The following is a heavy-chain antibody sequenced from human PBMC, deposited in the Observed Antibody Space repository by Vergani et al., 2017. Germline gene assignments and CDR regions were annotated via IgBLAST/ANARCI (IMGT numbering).Heavy chain of an antibody. Sequence: QVQLQQWGAGLLKPSETLSLTCAVYGGSFSGYYWSWIRQPPGKGLEWIGEINHSGSTNYNPSLKSRVTISVDTSKNQFSLKLSSVTAADTAVYYCARGPRIAAAGTIWLYYYHYMDVWGKGTTVTVSS. J-gene: IGHJ6*03. D-gene: IGHD6-13*01. CDR1: GGSFSGYY. CDR2: INHSGST. V-gene: IGHV4-34*01. CDR3: ARGPRIAAAGTIWLYYYHYMDV.